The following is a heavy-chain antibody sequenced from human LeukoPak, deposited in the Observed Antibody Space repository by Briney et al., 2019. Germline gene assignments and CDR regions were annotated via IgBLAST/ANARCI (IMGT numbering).Heavy chain of an antibody. V-gene: IGHV4-34*01. CDR2: INHSGST. CDR3: ARGLYDILTGYYYYYYMDV. J-gene: IGHJ6*03. CDR1: GGSFSGYY. D-gene: IGHD3-9*01. Sequence: SETLSLTCAVYGGSFSGYYWSWIRQPPGKGLEWIGEINHSGSTNYNPSLKSRVTISVDTSKNQFSLKLSSVTAADTAVYYCARGLYDILTGYYYYYYMDVWGKGTTVTVSS.